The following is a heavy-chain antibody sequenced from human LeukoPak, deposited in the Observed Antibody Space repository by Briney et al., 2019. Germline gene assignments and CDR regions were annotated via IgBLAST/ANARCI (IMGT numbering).Heavy chain of an antibody. D-gene: IGHD3-22*01. Sequence: PGGSLRLSCAASGFTFSSYGMHWVRQAPGKGLEWVAVISYDGSNKYYADSVKGRFTISRDNSKNTLYLQMNSLRAEDTAVYYCARDNSSGYFDYWGQGTLVTVSS. V-gene: IGHV3-30*03. CDR2: ISYDGSNK. CDR3: ARDNSSGYFDY. J-gene: IGHJ4*02. CDR1: GFTFSSYG.